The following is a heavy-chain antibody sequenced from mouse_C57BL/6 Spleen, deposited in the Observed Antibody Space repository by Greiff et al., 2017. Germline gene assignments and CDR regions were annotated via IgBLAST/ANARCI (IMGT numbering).Heavy chain of an antibody. D-gene: IGHD1-1*01. V-gene: IGHV1-80*01. CDR2: IYPGDGDT. CDR3: ARGGLSSPYARDY. Sequence: VQLQQSGAELVKPGASVTISCKASGYAFSSYWMNWVKQRPGKGLEWIGQIYPGDGDTNYNGKFKSKATLTADKSSSTAYMQLSSLTSADSAVYFCARGGLSSPYARDYWGQGTSVTVSS. CDR1: GYAFSSYW. J-gene: IGHJ4*01.